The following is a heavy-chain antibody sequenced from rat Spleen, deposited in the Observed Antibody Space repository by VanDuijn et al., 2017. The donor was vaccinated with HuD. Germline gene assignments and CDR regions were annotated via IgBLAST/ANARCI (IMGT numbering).Heavy chain of an antibody. V-gene: IGHV5-29*01. CDR1: GFTFSDYY. J-gene: IGHJ2*01. D-gene: IGHD1-9*01. Sequence: EVHLVESNGGLVQPGRSLKLSCTASGFTFSDYYMAWVRQAPTKGLEWVATINYDGRNIYYRDSVKGRFTISRDNARNTLYLQMDSLRSEDTATYYCARHTYYGYYFDYWGQGVMVTVSS. CDR2: INYDGRNI. CDR3: ARHTYYGYYFDY.